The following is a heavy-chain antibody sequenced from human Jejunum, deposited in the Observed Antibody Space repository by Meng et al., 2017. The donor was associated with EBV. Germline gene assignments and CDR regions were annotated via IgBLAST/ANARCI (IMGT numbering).Heavy chain of an antibody. CDR1: GYTFTGYF. J-gene: IGHJ4*02. CDR2: INPNSGGT. Sequence: QGRLVQSGAEVKQPGAPVRVSCKASGYTFTGYFIHWVRQAPGQGLEWMGRINPNSGGTSYTQKFQGRVTMTRDTSITTAYMELSRLGSDDTAVYYCARDYSDSSRQGYWGQGTLVTVSS. CDR3: ARDYSDSSRQGY. V-gene: IGHV1-2*06. D-gene: IGHD3-22*01.